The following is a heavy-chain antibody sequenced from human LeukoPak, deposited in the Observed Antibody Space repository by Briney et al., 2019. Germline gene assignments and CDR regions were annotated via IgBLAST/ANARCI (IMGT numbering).Heavy chain of an antibody. J-gene: IGHJ4*02. CDR2: MNPNSGNT. Sequence: ASVKVSCEASGYTFTSYDINWVRQATGQGLEWMGWMNPNSGNTGYAQKFQGRVTMTRNTSISTAYMELSSLRSEDTAVYYCARARKELRFLEWLVAYYFDYWGQGTLVTVSS. CDR3: ARARKELRFLEWLVAYYFDY. CDR1: GYTFTSYD. V-gene: IGHV1-8*01. D-gene: IGHD3-3*01.